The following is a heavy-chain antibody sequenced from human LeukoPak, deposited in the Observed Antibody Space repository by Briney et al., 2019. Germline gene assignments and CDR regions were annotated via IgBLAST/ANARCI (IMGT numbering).Heavy chain of an antibody. CDR1: GFTFSGFA. J-gene: IGHJ5*02. CDR2: ISYHGRDK. CDR3: TKERGGGGRRINLMVGGYGP. D-gene: IGHD3-22*01. V-gene: IGHV3-30*04. Sequence: GTSLRLSCAGSGFTFSGFAMHWVRQAPGEGLEWVAAISYHGRDKYYADAVSGRFTISRDNSKNTLHLEMNSLRTDDTAVYYYTKERGGGGRRINLMVGGYGPWGQGTQVTVSS.